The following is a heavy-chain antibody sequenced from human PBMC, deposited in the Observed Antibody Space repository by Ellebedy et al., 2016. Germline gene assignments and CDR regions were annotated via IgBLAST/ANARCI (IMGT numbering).Heavy chain of an antibody. CDR3: VHRTTVTSVDY. V-gene: IGHV2-5*01. CDR2: IYGNDDK. CDR1: GFSLSTNRVT. D-gene: IGHD4-11*01. Sequence: SGPTLVKPTQTLTLTCTFSGFSLSTNRVTVGWVRQPPGKAPEWLAFIYGNDDKRYSPSLNSRLTITKDSSKSQVVLTVTNMDPVDTGTYYCVHRTTVTSVDYWGQGTLVTVSS. J-gene: IGHJ4*02.